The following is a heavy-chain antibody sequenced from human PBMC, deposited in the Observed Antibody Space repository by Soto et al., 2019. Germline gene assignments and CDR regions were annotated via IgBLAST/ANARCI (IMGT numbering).Heavy chain of an antibody. CDR1: GGSFSGYY. D-gene: IGHD7-27*01. J-gene: IGHJ4*02. CDR2: INHSGST. V-gene: IGHV4-34*01. CDR3: ARSWGTIFDY. Sequence: QVQLQQWGAGLLKPSETLSLTSAVYGGSFSGYYWNWIRQPPGKGLEWIGEINHSGSTNYNPSLKSRVTISVDTSKNQFSLKLSSVTAADTAVYYCARSWGTIFDYWGQGTLVTVSS.